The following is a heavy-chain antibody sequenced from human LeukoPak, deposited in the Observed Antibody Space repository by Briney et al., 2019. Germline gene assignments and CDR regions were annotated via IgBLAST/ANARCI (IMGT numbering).Heavy chain of an antibody. V-gene: IGHV5-51*01. CDR1: GYSFTSYW. D-gene: IGHD1-26*01. J-gene: IGHJ4*02. Sequence: GASLQISCKGSGYSFTSYWIGWVRQMPGKGLEWMGIIYPGDSDTRYSPSFQGQVTISADKSISTAYLQWSSLKASDTAMYYCARLLVGATTEYYFDYWGQGTLVTVSS. CDR2: IYPGDSDT. CDR3: ARLLVGATTEYYFDY.